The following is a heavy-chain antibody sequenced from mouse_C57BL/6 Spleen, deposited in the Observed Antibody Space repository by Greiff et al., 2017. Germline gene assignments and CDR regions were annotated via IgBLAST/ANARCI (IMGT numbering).Heavy chain of an antibody. CDR2: IDPENGDT. Sequence: EVKLMESGAELVRPGASVKLSCTASGFNIKDDYMHWVKQRPEPGLEGIGGIDPENGDTEYASKFQGKATITADTSSNTAYLQLSSLTSEDTAVYYCTFPVYGSSYDYWGQGTTLTVSS. CDR1: GFNIKDDY. D-gene: IGHD1-1*01. CDR3: TFPVYGSSYDY. J-gene: IGHJ2*01. V-gene: IGHV14-4*01.